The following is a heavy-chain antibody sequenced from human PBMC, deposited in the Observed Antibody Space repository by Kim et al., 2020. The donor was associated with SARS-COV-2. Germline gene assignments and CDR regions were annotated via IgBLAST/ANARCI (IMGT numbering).Heavy chain of an antibody. CDR3: ARHNKGSGYRFDY. J-gene: IGHJ4*02. Sequence: SETLSLTCTVSGDSVSSGSYSWDWIRQPPGKGLEWFVSMYFRGRTYYNPSLKSRVTMSVDTSKNQFSLKLSSVTAADTAVYYCARHNKGSGYRFDYWGQGTLVTVSS. CDR1: GDSVSSGSYS. D-gene: IGHD5-12*01. V-gene: IGHV4-39*01. CDR2: MYFRGRT.